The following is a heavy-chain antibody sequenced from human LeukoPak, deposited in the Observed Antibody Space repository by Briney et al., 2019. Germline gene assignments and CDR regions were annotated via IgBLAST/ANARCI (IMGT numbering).Heavy chain of an antibody. J-gene: IGHJ4*02. D-gene: IGHD5-18*01. CDR2: IKPDSGAT. V-gene: IGHV1-2*02. Sequence: ASVKVSCKASGYTFTGHYIHWVRQAPGQGLEWMGWIKPDSGATNYAQKFQGRATMTKDTSISTAHMELNRLTSDDTAVYYCARPEYRYGYILDYWGQGTLVTVSS. CDR3: ARPEYRYGYILDY. CDR1: GYTFTGHY.